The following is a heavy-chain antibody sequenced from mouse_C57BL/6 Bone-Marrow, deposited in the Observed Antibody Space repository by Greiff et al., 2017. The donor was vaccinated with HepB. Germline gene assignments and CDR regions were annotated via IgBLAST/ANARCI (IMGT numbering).Heavy chain of an antibody. V-gene: IGHV1-76*01. CDR2: IYPGSGNT. J-gene: IGHJ4*01. CDR1: GYTFTDYY. CDR3: ARRGGVLYAMDY. Sequence: QVQLQQSGAELVRPGASVKLSCKASGYTFTDYYINWVKQRPGQGLEWIARIYPGSGNTYYNEKFKGKATLTAEKSSSTAYMQLSSLTSEDSAVYFCARRGGVLYAMDYWGQGTSVTVSS.